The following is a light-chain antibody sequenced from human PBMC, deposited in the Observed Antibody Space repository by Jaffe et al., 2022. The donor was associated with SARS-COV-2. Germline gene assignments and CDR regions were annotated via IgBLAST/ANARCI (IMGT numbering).Light chain of an antibody. Sequence: EIVMTQSPATLSVSPGERATLSCRASQSISINLAWYQQKPGQAPRLLIYGASTRATGVPVRFSGSGSGTEFTLTISGLQSEDFAIYYCHQYNNWPPLTFGGGTKVEIK. CDR3: HQYNNWPPLT. J-gene: IGKJ4*01. CDR2: GAS. V-gene: IGKV3-15*01. CDR1: QSISIN.